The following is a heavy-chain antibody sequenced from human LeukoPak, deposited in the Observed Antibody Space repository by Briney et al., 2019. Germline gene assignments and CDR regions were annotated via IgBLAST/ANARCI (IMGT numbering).Heavy chain of an antibody. J-gene: IGHJ4*02. Sequence: GGSLRLSCAASGFTFSNYWMHWVRQAAGKGLLWVSRIKSDGRTTYYADSVKGRFTISRDDAKNTLYLQMNSLRAEDTAVYYCARAGVAVAYFYYFDYWGQGSMVTVSS. D-gene: IGHD6-19*01. CDR3: ARAGVAVAYFYYFDY. V-gene: IGHV3-74*01. CDR2: IKSDGRTT. CDR1: GFTFSNYW.